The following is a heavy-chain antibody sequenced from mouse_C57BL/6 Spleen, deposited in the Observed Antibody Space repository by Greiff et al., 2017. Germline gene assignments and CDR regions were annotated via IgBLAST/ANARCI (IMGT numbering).Heavy chain of an antibody. CDR3: ARGFEYAMDY. Sequence: QVHVQQSGPELVKPGASVKLSCKASGYTFTSYDINWVKQRPGQGLEWIGWIYPSSGYTKYNQKYKEKATLTADKSSSTADMQLSSLTYEDSAVYYCARGFEYAMDYWGQGTSVTVSS. V-gene: IGHV1-66*01. CDR1: GYTFTSYD. CDR2: IYPSSGYT. J-gene: IGHJ4*01.